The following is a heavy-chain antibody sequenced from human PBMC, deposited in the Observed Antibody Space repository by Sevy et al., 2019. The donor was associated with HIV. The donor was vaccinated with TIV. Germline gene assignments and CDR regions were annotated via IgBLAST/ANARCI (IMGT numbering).Heavy chain of an antibody. V-gene: IGHV3-21*04. CDR2: ISDDSRYI. CDR3: ARDFTVFGVVSGIDY. Sequence: GGSLRLSCAASGFTFRTYSMNWVRQAPGKGLEWLSSISDDSRYIYYPDSVKGRFTNSRANAKNFLFLQMNNLRVEDTAIYYCARDFTVFGVVSGIDYWGQGNLVTVSS. CDR1: GFTFRTYS. D-gene: IGHD3-3*01. J-gene: IGHJ4*02.